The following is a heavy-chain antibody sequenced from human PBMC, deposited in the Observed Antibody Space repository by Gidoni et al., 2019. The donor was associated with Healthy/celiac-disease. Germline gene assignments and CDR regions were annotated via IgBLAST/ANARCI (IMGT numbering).Heavy chain of an antibody. CDR3: AKSDTYYYDSSGYPLFDY. D-gene: IGHD3-22*01. Sequence: QVQLVESGGGVVQPGRPLRLSCAASGFTFSNSGMHWVRQAPGKGLEWVAVISYDGSNKYYADSVEGRFTISRDNSKNTLYLQMNSLSAEDTAVYYCAKSDTYYYDSSGYPLFDYWGQGTLVTVSS. CDR1: GFTFSNSG. CDR2: ISYDGSNK. V-gene: IGHV3-30*18. J-gene: IGHJ4*02.